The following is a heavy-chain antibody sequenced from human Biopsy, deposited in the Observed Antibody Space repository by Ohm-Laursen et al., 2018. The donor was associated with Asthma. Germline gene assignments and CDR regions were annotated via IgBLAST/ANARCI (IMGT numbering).Heavy chain of an antibody. J-gene: IGHJ6*02. V-gene: IGHV1-69*01. D-gene: IGHD5-12*01. CDR1: GDSFRNYA. CDR3: ARGYSGSDRIVYYYSGLEV. Sequence: ESSVKVSCKASGDSFRNYAISWVRQAPGQGLEWMGGLIPVLGTPDHAQMFEGRVTITADESTSTAYMELSSLSSEDTAVYYCARGYSGSDRIVYYYSGLEVWGQGTTVTVSS. CDR2: LIPVLGTP.